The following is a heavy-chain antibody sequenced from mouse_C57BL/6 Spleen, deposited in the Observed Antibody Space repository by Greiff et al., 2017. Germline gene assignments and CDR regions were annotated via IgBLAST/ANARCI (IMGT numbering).Heavy chain of an antibody. CDR2: IYPSDSET. V-gene: IGHV1-61*01. CDR1: GYTFTSYW. Sequence: QVQLKQPGAELVRPGSSVKLSCKASGYTFTSYWMDWVKQRPGQGLEWIGNIYPSDSETHYNQKFKDKATLTVDKSSSTAYMQLSSLTSEDSAVYYCARGADYYGSHFDYWGQGTTLTVSS. J-gene: IGHJ2*01. D-gene: IGHD1-1*01. CDR3: ARGADYYGSHFDY.